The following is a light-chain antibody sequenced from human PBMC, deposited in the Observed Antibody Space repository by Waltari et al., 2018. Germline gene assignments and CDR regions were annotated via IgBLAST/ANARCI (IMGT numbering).Light chain of an antibody. CDR3: QQYYSFPPWT. CDR2: GAT. CDR1: QGIRNW. V-gene: IGKV1-12*01. Sequence: DIQLTQSPSSVSASVGDRVTITCRASQGIRNWLAWYQQKPGKAPKLLIFGATTLQSGVPSRFSGSGSGTDFTLTISSLQPEDFAVYYCQQYYSFPPWTFGQGTRVEI. J-gene: IGKJ1*01.